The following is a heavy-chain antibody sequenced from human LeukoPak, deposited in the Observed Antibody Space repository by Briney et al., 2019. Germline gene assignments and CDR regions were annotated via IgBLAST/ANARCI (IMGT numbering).Heavy chain of an antibody. CDR2: IYSRGNT. V-gene: IGHV4-39*07. CDR3: ARSDGYGLVGI. CDR1: GVSISSGSNY. Sequence: SETLSLTCSVSGVSISSGSNYWGWIRQPPGKTVEWIGSIYSRGNTYYNPSLKSRVIILIDTAKNHFSLNLSSVTAADTAVYYCARSDGYGLVGIWGQGTMVTVSP. J-gene: IGHJ3*02. D-gene: IGHD3-10*01.